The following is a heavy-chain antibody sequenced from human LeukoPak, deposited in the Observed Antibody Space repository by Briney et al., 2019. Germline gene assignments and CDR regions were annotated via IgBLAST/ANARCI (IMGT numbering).Heavy chain of an antibody. CDR3: AKDPRAAGTDY. Sequence: PGGSLRLSCAASGFTFSSYAMNWVRQAPGKGLEWVSAISGSGANTYYADSLKGRFTISRDNSKNTLYLQMNSLRAEDTAVYYCAKDPRAAGTDYWGQGTLVTVSS. D-gene: IGHD6-13*01. CDR1: GFTFSSYA. CDR2: ISGSGANT. J-gene: IGHJ4*02. V-gene: IGHV3-23*01.